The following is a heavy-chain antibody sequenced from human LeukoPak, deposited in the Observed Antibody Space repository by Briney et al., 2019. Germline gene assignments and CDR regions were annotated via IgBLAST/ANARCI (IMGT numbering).Heavy chain of an antibody. D-gene: IGHD1-26*01. CDR3: ARVHWELPILDY. J-gene: IGHJ4*02. CDR2: INPSGGST. Sequence: ASVKVSCKASGYTFTSYYMHWVRQAPGQGLEWMGIINPSGGSTSYAQKLQGRVTMTTDTSTSTAYMELRSLRSDDTAVYYCARVHWELPILDYWGQGTLVTVSS. V-gene: IGHV1-46*01. CDR1: GYTFTSYY.